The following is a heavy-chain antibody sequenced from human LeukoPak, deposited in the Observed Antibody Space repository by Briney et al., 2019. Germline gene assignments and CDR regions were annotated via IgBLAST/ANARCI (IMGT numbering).Heavy chain of an antibody. CDR3: ARLNYYYYYGMDV. CDR2: IYYSGST. V-gene: IGHV4-59*08. J-gene: IGHJ6*02. Sequence: PSGTLSLTWTVSGGSISSYYWSWIRQPPGKGLEWIGYIYYSGSTNYNPSLKSRVTISVDTSKNQFSLKLSSVTAADTAVYYCARLNYYYYYGMDVWGQGTTVTVSS. CDR1: GGSISSYY.